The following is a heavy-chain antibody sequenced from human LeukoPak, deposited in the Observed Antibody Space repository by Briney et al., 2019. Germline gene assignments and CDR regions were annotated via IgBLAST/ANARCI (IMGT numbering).Heavy chain of an antibody. D-gene: IGHD3-22*01. Sequence: GGSLRLSCVASGFTFSLYNMNWVRQAPGKGLEWVSAISGSGGSTYYADSVKGRFTISRDNSKNTLYLQMNSLRVEDTAVYYCAKRTFPGSGYSHSFDYWGQGTLVTVSS. CDR1: GFTFSLYN. J-gene: IGHJ4*02. CDR2: ISGSGGST. CDR3: AKRTFPGSGYSHSFDY. V-gene: IGHV3-23*01.